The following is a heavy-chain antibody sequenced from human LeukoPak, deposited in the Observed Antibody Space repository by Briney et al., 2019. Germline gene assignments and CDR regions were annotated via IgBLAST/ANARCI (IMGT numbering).Heavy chain of an antibody. CDR2: IYYSGSA. CDR1: GGSFSGYY. CDR3: ARRIVVVPAAIGPSHPYYYYYGMDV. V-gene: IGHV4-34*01. D-gene: IGHD2-2*02. Sequence: SETLSLTCAVYGGSFSGYYWSWIRQPPGKGLEWIGSIYYSGSAYYNPSLKSRVTISVDTSKNQFSLKLSSVTAADTAVYYCARRIVVVPAAIGPSHPYYYYYGMDVWGQGTTVTVSS. J-gene: IGHJ6*02.